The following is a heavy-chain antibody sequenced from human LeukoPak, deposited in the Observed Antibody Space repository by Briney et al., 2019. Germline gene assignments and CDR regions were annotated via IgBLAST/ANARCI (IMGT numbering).Heavy chain of an antibody. CDR2: IYTSGST. D-gene: IGHD2-21*02. CDR1: GGSISSYY. V-gene: IGHV4-4*07. Sequence: SETLSLTCTASGGSISSYYWSWIRQPAGKGLEWIGRIYTSGSTNYNPSLKSRVTMSVDTSKNQFSLKLSSVTAADTAVYYCARGVVVVTALYCDAFDIWGQGTMVTVSS. J-gene: IGHJ3*02. CDR3: ARGVVVVTALYCDAFDI.